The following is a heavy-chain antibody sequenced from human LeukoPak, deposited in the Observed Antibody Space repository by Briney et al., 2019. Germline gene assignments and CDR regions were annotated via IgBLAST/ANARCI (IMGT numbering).Heavy chain of an antibody. CDR2: INHNGST. CDR3: ARASGWELRIKGYFDY. CDR1: GGSFSGYY. J-gene: IGHJ4*02. Sequence: SETLSLTCAVYGGSFSGYYWSWIRQPPGKGLEWIREINHNGSTNYNPSLKSRVTISVDTSKNQFSLKLSSVTAADTAVYYCARASGWELRIKGYFDYWGQGTLVTVSS. D-gene: IGHD1-26*01. V-gene: IGHV4-34*01.